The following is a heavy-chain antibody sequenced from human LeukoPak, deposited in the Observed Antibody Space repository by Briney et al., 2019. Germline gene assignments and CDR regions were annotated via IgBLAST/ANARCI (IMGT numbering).Heavy chain of an antibody. CDR1: GFSLNTHGVG. CDR3: AHRTRAAAGIHDAFDI. Sequence: ESGPTLVNPTQTLTLTCTFSGFSLNTHGVGVGWIRQPPGKALEWLALIYWDDDKRYSPSLKSRLTITKDTSKNQVVLTMTNMDPVDTATYYCAHRTRAAAGIHDAFDIWGQGTMVTVSS. D-gene: IGHD6-13*01. CDR2: IYWDDDK. V-gene: IGHV2-5*02. J-gene: IGHJ3*02.